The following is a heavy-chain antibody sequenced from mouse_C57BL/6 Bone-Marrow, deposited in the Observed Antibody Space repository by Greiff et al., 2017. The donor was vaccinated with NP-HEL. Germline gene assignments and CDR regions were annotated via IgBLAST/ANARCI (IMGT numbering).Heavy chain of an antibody. J-gene: IGHJ3*01. V-gene: IGHV1-4*01. D-gene: IGHD3-2*02. CDR1: GYTFTSYT. Sequence: VQLQQSGAELARPGASVKMSCKASGYTFTSYTMHWVKQRPGQGLEWIGYINPSSGYTKYNQKFKDKATLTADKSSSTAYMQLSSLTSEGSAVYYCARARWGPGDSSEYGFAYWGQRTLFTVSA. CDR2: INPSSGYT. CDR3: ARARWGPGDSSEYGFAY.